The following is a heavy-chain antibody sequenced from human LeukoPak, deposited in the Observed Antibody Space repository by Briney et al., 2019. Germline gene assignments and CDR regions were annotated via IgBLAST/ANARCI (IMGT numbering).Heavy chain of an antibody. Sequence: SETLSLTCTVSGGSISSYYWSWIRQPPGEGLEWMGYIYYSGSTNYNPSLKSRVTISVDTSKNQFSLGLRSVTDADTAVYYCARHGIVDSSRKYYFDYWGQGTLVTVYS. V-gene: IGHV4-59*08. CDR3: ARHGIVDSSRKYYFDY. D-gene: IGHD6-13*01. CDR2: IYYSGST. CDR1: GGSISSYY. J-gene: IGHJ4*02.